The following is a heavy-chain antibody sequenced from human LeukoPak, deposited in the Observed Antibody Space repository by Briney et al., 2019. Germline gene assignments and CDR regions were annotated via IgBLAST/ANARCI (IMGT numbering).Heavy chain of an antibody. CDR1: GGSFSSYY. J-gene: IGHJ4*02. V-gene: IGHV4-4*09. CDR3: ARRYYDNSGYYYFDS. Sequence: SETLSLTCTVSGGSFSSYYWSWIRQPPGKGLEWIGYIYTSRSTNYNPSLKSRVTISVDTSKNQFSLKLSSVTAADTAVYYCARRYYDNSGYYYFDSWGQGTLVTVSS. CDR2: IYTSRST. D-gene: IGHD3-22*01.